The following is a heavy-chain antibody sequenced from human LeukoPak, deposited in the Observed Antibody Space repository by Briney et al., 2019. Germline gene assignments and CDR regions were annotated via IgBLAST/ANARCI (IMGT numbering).Heavy chain of an antibody. Sequence: AGGSLRLSCAASGFTFSSYWMSWVRQAPGKGLEWVANIKQDGSEKYYVDSVKGRFTISRDNAKNSLYLQMNSLRAEDTAVYYCAEGGYYYDSSGYYPTYFDYWGQGTLVTVSS. CDR1: GFTFSSYW. V-gene: IGHV3-7*03. J-gene: IGHJ4*02. D-gene: IGHD3-22*01. CDR3: AEGGYYYDSSGYYPTYFDY. CDR2: IKQDGSEK.